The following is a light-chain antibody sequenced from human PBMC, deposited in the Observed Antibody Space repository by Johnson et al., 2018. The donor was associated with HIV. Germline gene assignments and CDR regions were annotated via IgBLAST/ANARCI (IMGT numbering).Light chain of an antibody. V-gene: IGLV1-51*02. Sequence: QSVLTQPPSVSAAPGQKVTISCSGSSSNIGNNYVSWYQQFPGTAPKLLIYENNKRPSGIPDRFSGSKSGTSATLGITGLQTGAEADYYCGTWDGSLNVFGTGTKVTVL. CDR3: GTWDGSLNV. J-gene: IGLJ1*01. CDR2: ENN. CDR1: SSNIGNNY.